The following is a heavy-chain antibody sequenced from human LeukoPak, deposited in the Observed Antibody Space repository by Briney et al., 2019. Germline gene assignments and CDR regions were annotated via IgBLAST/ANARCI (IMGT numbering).Heavy chain of an antibody. D-gene: IGHD3-10*01. CDR1: GYTFTSYG. Sequence: ASVKVSCKASGYTFTSYGISWVRQAPGQGLECMGIINPSGGSTSYAQKFQGRVTMTRDMSTSTVYMELSSLRSEDTAVYYCARDWRGFDYWGQGTLVTVSS. J-gene: IGHJ4*02. V-gene: IGHV1-46*01. CDR3: ARDWRGFDY. CDR2: INPSGGST.